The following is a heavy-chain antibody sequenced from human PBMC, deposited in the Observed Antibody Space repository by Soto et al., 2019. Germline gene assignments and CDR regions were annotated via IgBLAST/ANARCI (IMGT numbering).Heavy chain of an antibody. J-gene: IGHJ4*02. V-gene: IGHV3-30*04. CDR3: ARGRGFGSGCNDYFDY. Sequence: QVQLVESGGGVVQPGRSLRLSCAASGFTFSDFAMYWVRQAPGKGLEWVAVISYDGTRQHYADSVKGRFIISRDRNNLYMQLNSLRPDDTALYYCARGRGFGSGCNDYFDYWGQGTLVTVSS. CDR2: ISYDGTRQ. D-gene: IGHD6-19*01. CDR1: GFTFSDFA.